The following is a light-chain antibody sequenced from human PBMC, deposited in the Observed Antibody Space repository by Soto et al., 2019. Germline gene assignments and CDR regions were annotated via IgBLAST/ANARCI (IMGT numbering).Light chain of an antibody. J-gene: IGKJ4*01. Sequence: DIQMTQSPFTLSASVGDRVTIACRASQNIGDWLAWYQQKPGKAPNLLIYKASTLESGVPSRFSGSGSGTEFTLAISSLQPEDFATYYCQQYNDLSTFGGGTKVEI. CDR1: QNIGDW. CDR2: KAS. CDR3: QQYNDLST. V-gene: IGKV1-5*03.